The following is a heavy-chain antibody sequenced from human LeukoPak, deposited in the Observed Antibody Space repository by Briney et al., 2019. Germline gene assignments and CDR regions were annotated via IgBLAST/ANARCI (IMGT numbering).Heavy chain of an antibody. V-gene: IGHV3-30*04. CDR3: ARYRTLSIRCFGELLLAY. Sequence: PGRSLRLSCAASGFTLSCYAMHWVRQAPGKGLEWVAVISFDGSNKYYADSVKGRFTISRDNSKNTLYLQMNSLRPEDTDVYYCARYRTLSIRCFGELLLAYWGQGTLVTVSS. CDR2: ISFDGSNK. D-gene: IGHD3-10*01. CDR1: GFTLSCYA. J-gene: IGHJ4*02.